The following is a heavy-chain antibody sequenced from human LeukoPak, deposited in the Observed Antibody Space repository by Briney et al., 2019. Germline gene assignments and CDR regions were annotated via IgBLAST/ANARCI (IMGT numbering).Heavy chain of an antibody. V-gene: IGHV3-23*01. Sequence: GGSLRLSCAASGFTFSSYAMSWVRQAPGKGLEWVSAISGSGGSTYYADSVKGRFTISRDNSKNTLYLQMNSLRAEDTAVYYCAKENGITMVRGVISSHYWGQGPWSPSPQ. CDR3: AKENGITMVRGVISSHY. J-gene: IGHJ4*02. D-gene: IGHD3-10*01. CDR2: ISGSGGST. CDR1: GFTFSSYA.